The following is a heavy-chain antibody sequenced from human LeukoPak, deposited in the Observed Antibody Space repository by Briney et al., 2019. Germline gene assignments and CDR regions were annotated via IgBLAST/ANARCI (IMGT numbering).Heavy chain of an antibody. V-gene: IGHV4-39*07. Sequence: SGTLSLTCAVSGGSFSSSSYYWGWIRQPPGKGREWIGSIYYSGSTYYNPSLKSRVTISVDTSKNQFSLKLSSVTAADTAVYYCARGELRWVRAFDTWGQGTMVTDSS. CDR2: IYYSGST. D-gene: IGHD1-26*01. CDR3: ARGELRWVRAFDT. CDR1: GGSFSSSSYY. J-gene: IGHJ3*02.